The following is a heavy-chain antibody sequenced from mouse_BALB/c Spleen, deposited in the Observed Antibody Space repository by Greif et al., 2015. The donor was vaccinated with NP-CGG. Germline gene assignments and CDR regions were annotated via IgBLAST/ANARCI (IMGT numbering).Heavy chain of an antibody. J-gene: IGHJ4*01. Sequence: QVQLQQSGPQLVRPGASVKISCKASGYSFTSYWMHWVKQRPGQGLEWIGMIDPSDSETRLNQKFKDKATLTVDKSSSTAYMQLSSPTSEDSAVYYCARDRDGYYDYAMDYWGQGTSVTVSS. CDR1: GYSFTSYW. D-gene: IGHD2-3*01. CDR2: IDPSDSET. V-gene: IGHV1S127*01. CDR3: ARDRDGYYDYAMDY.